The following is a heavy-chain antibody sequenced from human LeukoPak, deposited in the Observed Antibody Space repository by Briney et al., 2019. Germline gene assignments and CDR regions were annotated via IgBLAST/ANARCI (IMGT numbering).Heavy chain of an antibody. CDR1: GGSISSYY. Sequence: SETLSLTCTVSGGSISSYYWSWIRQPPGKGLEWIGYIYYSGSTNYNPSLKSRVTISVDTSKNQFSLKLSSVTAADTAVYYCARAALRYSSGWYVAYFQHWGQGTLVTVSS. CDR3: ARAALRYSSGWYVAYFQH. V-gene: IGHV4-59*01. J-gene: IGHJ1*01. CDR2: IYYSGST. D-gene: IGHD6-19*01.